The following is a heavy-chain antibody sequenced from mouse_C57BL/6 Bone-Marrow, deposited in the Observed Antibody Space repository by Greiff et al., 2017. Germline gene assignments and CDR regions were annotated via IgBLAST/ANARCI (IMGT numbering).Heavy chain of an antibody. CDR3: TRSLIYYGTNY. V-gene: IGHV14-2*01. J-gene: IGHJ2*01. CDR1: GFNIKDYY. D-gene: IGHD1-1*01. CDR2: IDPEDGET. Sequence: EVKVVESGAELVKPGASVKLSCTASGFNIKDYYIHWVKQRTEQGLEWIGRIDPEDGETKYAPKFQDKATITADTSSNTAYLQLSRLTSEDTAVYYCTRSLIYYGTNYWGQGTTLTVSS.